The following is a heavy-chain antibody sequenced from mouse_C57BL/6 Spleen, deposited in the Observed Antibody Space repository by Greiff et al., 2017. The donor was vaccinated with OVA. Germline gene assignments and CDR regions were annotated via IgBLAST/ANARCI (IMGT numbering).Heavy chain of an antibody. Sequence: QVQLKQSGAELARPGASVKLSCKASGYTFTSYGISWVKQRTGQGLEWIGEIYPRSGNTYYNEKFKGKATLTADKSSSTAYMELRSLTSEDSAVYFCARYPTDGYSSYWYFDVWGTGTTVTVSS. J-gene: IGHJ1*03. CDR2: IYPRSGNT. V-gene: IGHV1-81*01. D-gene: IGHD2-3*01. CDR1: GYTFTSYG. CDR3: ARYPTDGYSSYWYFDV.